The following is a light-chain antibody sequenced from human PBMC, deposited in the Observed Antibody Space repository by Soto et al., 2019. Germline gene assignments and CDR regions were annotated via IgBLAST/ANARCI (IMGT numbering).Light chain of an antibody. CDR1: QSLLHSNGYNY. J-gene: IGKJ3*01. Sequence: DLVMTQSPLSLPVTPGEPASISCRSSQSLLHSNGYNYLDWYLQKPGQSPQLLIFLGSNRASGVPDRFRGGGSGTDFTLEISRVEAEDVGVYYCIQALQPPLTFGPGTKVDVK. CDR3: IQALQPPLT. CDR2: LGS. V-gene: IGKV2-28*01.